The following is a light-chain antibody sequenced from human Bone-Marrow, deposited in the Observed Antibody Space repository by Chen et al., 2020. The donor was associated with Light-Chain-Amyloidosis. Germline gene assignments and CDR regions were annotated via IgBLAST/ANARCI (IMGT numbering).Light chain of an antibody. CDR1: QDIHTW. J-gene: IGKJ3*01. CDR3: HQANTSPFT. V-gene: IGKV1-12*01. CDR2: DSS. Sequence: DMQMTQSPSSVSASVGDRVTITCRASQDIHTWLAWYQKKPGKAPKLLIYDSSRWESGVPSRFSGSGSGTDFTLTISNLQPEDFASYYCHQANTSPFTFGPGTKVDI.